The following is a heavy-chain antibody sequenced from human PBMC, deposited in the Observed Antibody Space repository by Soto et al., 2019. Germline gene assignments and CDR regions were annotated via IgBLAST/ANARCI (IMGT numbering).Heavy chain of an antibody. D-gene: IGHD5-12*01. CDR3: ARDRYARGYSGYDGLDY. CDR2: IIPIFGTA. V-gene: IGHV1-69*13. J-gene: IGHJ4*02. CDR1: GGTFSSYA. Sequence: SVKVSCKASGGTFSSYAISWVRQAPGQGLEWMGGIIPIFGTANYAQKFQGRVTITADESTSTAYMELSSLRSEDTAVYYCARDRYARGYSGYDGLDYWGQGTLVTVS.